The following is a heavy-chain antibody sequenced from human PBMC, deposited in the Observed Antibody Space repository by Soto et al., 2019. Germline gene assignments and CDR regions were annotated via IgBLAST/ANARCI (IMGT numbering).Heavy chain of an antibody. D-gene: IGHD6-19*01. CDR3: AKDSSGWPFDY. J-gene: IGHJ4*02. V-gene: IGHV3-30*18. Sequence: QVQPVESGGGVVQPGRSLRLSCAASGFTFSNYGMYWVRQAPGKGLEWVAVISYDGSNKYYADSVKGRFTISRDNSRNTLYLQMNSLGPEDTAVYYCAKDSSGWPFDYWGQGTLVTVSS. CDR1: GFTFSNYG. CDR2: ISYDGSNK.